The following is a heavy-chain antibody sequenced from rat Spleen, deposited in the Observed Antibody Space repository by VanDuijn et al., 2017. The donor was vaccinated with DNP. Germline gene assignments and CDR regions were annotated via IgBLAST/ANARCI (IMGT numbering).Heavy chain of an antibody. CDR1: GFSLTSYT. D-gene: IGHD1-12*02. Sequence: QVQLKESGPGLVQPSQTLSLTCTVSGFSLTSYTVSWVRQPPGKGLEWIATMSSGGSTYYNSVLKSRLSINRDTSESQVFLKMNSLQTEDTAMYFCARWDYDGWFAYWGQGTLVTVSS. CDR2: MSSGGST. V-gene: IGHV2-6*01. CDR3: ARWDYDGWFAY. J-gene: IGHJ3*01.